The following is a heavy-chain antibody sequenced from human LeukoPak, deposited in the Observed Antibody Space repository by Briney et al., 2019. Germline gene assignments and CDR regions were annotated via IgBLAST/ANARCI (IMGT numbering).Heavy chain of an antibody. Sequence: GGSDTLSCGASGFTFSRTTMNWVRQAPGKGLEWVSSISSASTYLYYADSVKSRFTISRDNAKKSLYLHMNSLRAEDTAVYYCARSSRDGYLDYWGQGPLVTFSS. CDR1: GFTFSRTT. D-gene: IGHD5-24*01. CDR2: ISSASTYL. CDR3: ARSSRDGYLDY. J-gene: IGHJ4*02. V-gene: IGHV3-21*01.